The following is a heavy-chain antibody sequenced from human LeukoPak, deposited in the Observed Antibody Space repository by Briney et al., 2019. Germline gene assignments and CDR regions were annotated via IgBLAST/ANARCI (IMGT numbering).Heavy chain of an antibody. CDR3: TTRGITGTTIHPPPDY. D-gene: IGHD1-20*01. CDR2: IRSKANSYAT. Sequence: GGSLKLSCAASGFTFSGSAMHWVRQASGKGLEWVGRIRSKANSYATAYAASVKGRFTISRDDSKNTAYLQMDSLKTEDTAVYYCTTRGITGTTIHPPPDYWGQGTLVTVSS. J-gene: IGHJ4*02. CDR1: GFTFSGSA. V-gene: IGHV3-73*01.